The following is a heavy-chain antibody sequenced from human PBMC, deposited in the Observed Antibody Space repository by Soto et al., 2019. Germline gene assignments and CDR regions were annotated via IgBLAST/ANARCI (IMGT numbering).Heavy chain of an antibody. D-gene: IGHD3-22*01. CDR2: IKSKALGGTT. J-gene: IGHJ4*01. CDR3: TTDSYCTMIEVRFDY. V-gene: IGHV3-15*07. Sequence: GGSLRLSCAGSGFVFSNAWINWVRQAPGKGLEWVGRIKSKALGGTTDFAAPVRGRFAITRDDSRNMAYMQMNSLNTEDTAVYYCTTDSYCTMIEVRFDYSGHGTPDT. CDR1: GFVFSNAW.